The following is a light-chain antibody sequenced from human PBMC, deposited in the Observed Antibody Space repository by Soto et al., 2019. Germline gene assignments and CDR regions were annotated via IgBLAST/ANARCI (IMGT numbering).Light chain of an antibody. Sequence: ENVLTQSPGTLSLSPGERATLSCRASQSVSSNYVAWYQQRPGQTPRLLIYRASNRATGIPDRISGSGSGTDFTLTISRLEPGDFAVYYCQQYGSSPWTFGQGTKVEVK. CDR1: QSVSSNY. V-gene: IGKV3-20*01. CDR3: QQYGSSPWT. J-gene: IGKJ1*01. CDR2: RAS.